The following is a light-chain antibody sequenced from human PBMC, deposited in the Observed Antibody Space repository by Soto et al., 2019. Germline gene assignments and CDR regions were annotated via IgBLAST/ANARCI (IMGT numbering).Light chain of an antibody. Sequence: EIVLTQSPGTLSLSPGERATLSCRASQSVSSSHLAWYQQKPGQAPRLLIYGASSRATGIPDRFSGSGSGTYFPLTISRLEDDGCADYYCQQYGSSPYTFGQGTKVEIK. J-gene: IGKJ2*01. V-gene: IGKV3-20*01. CDR2: GAS. CDR1: QSVSSSH. CDR3: QQYGSSPYT.